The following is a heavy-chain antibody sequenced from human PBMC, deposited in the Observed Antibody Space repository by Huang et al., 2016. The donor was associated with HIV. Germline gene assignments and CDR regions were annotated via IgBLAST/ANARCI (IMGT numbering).Heavy chain of an antibody. CDR1: GGSFSGYY. CDR2: INNIGKT. J-gene: IGHJ4*02. Sequence: QVQLRQWGAGLVKPSETLSLTCAVYGGSFSGYYWTWIRQSPGKGLEWIGEINNIGKTNEPPSLKSRGTISKDTAKNQFSLQLTSVSAADTGVYFCAREKAADSAWYGVYYFDYWGEGALVTVTS. V-gene: IGHV4-34*01. D-gene: IGHD6-19*01. CDR3: AREKAADSAWYGVYYFDY.